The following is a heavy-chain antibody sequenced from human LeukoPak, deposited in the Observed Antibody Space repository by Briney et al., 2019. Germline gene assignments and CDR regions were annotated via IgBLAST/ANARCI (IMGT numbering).Heavy chain of an antibody. J-gene: IGHJ6*03. CDR2: IIPIFGTA. V-gene: IGHV1-69*05. Sequence: ASVKVSCKASGGTLSSYAISWVRQAPGQGLEWMGRIIPIFGTANYAQKFQGRVTITTDESTSTAYMELSSLRSEDTAVYYCARDIAVTLPYYYYMDVWGKGTTVTVSS. CDR1: GGTLSSYA. D-gene: IGHD4-17*01. CDR3: ARDIAVTLPYYYYMDV.